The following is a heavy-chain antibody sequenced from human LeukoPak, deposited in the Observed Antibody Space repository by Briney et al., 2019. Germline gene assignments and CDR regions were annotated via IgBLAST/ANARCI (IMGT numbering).Heavy chain of an antibody. CDR1: GYSFTSYW. CDR2: IYPGDSDT. D-gene: IGHD3-22*01. Sequence: GESLKISCKGSGYSFTSYWIGWVRQMPGKGLEWMGIIYPGDSDTRYSPSFQGQVTISADKSISTAYLQWSSLKASDTAMYYCARLPNYYDSSGYYLDYWGQGTLVTVSS. V-gene: IGHV5-51*01. CDR3: ARLPNYYDSSGYYLDY. J-gene: IGHJ4*02.